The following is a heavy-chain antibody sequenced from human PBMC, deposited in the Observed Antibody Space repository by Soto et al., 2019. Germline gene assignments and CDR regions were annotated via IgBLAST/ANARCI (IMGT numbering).Heavy chain of an antibody. D-gene: IGHD3-3*01. CDR3: ARGSTYYDFWSGPTGY. J-gene: IGHJ4*02. Sequence: GGSLRLSCAASGFTFSSYSMNWVRQAPGKGLEWVSSISSSSSYIYYADSVKGRFTISRDNAKNSLYLQMNSLRAEDTAVYYCARGSTYYDFWSGPTGYWGQGTLVTVSS. CDR1: GFTFSSYS. V-gene: IGHV3-21*01. CDR2: ISSSSSYI.